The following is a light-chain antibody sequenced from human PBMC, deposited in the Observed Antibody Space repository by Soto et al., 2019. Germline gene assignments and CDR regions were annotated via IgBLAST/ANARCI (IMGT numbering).Light chain of an antibody. V-gene: IGLV1-51*01. Sequence: QSVLTQPPSVSAAPGQKVTISCSGSSSNIGNNYVSWYQHLPGTAPKLLIYDNNERPSGIPDRFSGSKSGTSATLGITGLQTGDEADYYCGTWDTSLSAVVCGGGTKLTVL. CDR1: SSNIGNNY. CDR2: DNN. J-gene: IGLJ2*01. CDR3: GTWDTSLSAVV.